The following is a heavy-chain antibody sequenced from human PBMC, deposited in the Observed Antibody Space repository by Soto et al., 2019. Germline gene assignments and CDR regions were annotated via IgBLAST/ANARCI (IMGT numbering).Heavy chain of an antibody. CDR2: IFSNDER. V-gene: IGHV2-26*01. CDR3: ARIQYSSSWYYYYYGMDV. CDR1: GFSLSNARMG. J-gene: IGHJ6*02. Sequence: QVTLKESGPVLVKPTETLTLTCTVSGFSLSNARMGVSWIRQPPGKALEWLAHIFSNDERSYSTSLKSRLTISNDTSKSQVGLTMTNMDPVDTATYYCARIQYSSSWYYYYYGMDVWGQGTTVTVSS. D-gene: IGHD6-13*01.